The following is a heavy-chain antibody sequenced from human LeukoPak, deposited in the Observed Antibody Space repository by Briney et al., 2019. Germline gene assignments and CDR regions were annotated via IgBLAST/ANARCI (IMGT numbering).Heavy chain of an antibody. Sequence: GASVKVSCKASGYTFTSYGIIWVRQAPGQGLEWMGWISADNGNTKYSQQKLQGRVTMTTDTSTSTAYMELRSQRSDDTAVYYCARCSGGSCYLPFDYWGQGTLVTVSS. D-gene: IGHD2-15*01. CDR1: GYTFTSYG. J-gene: IGHJ4*02. CDR3: ARCSGGSCYLPFDY. V-gene: IGHV1-18*01. CDR2: ISADNGNT.